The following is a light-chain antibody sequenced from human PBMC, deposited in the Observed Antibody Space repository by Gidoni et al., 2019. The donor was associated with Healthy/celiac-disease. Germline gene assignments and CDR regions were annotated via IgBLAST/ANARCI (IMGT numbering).Light chain of an antibody. CDR1: QSVSSY. CDR2: EAT. CDR3: QQRSNWPPSLT. Sequence: IVLTQSPATLSLSPGERDTLACSASQSVSSYLAWYQQKPGQAHRLLIYEATNKATGITARFRGSGSGTDFTLTISSLEPEDFAVYYCQQRSNWPPSLTFGGGTKVEIK. V-gene: IGKV3-11*01. J-gene: IGKJ4*01.